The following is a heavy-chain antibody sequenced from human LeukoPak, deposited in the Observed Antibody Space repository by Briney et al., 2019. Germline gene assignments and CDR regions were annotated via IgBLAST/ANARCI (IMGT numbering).Heavy chain of an antibody. Sequence: PGGSLRLSCAASGFTFSSYGMHWVRQAPGKGLEWVAFIRYDGSNKYYADSVKGRFIISRDNSKNTLYLQMNSLRAEDTAVYYCAKYIFSYGSGSYLAHWGQGTLVTVSS. CDR3: AKYIFSYGSGSYLAH. CDR2: IRYDGSNK. J-gene: IGHJ4*02. V-gene: IGHV3-30*02. D-gene: IGHD3-10*01. CDR1: GFTFSSYG.